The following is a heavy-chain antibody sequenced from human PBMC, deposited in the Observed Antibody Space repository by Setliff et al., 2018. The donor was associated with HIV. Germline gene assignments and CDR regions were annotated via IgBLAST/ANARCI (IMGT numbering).Heavy chain of an antibody. CDR1: GGSISSYY. CDR2: IYYSGST. J-gene: IGHJ4*02. CDR3: ARGPYCSGGSCYSSLDY. V-gene: IGHV4-59*01. Sequence: SETLSLTCTVSGGSISSYYWSWIRQPPGKGLEWIGYIYYSGSTKYNPSLKSRVTISADASKNQFSLKLSSVTAADTAVYYCARGPYCSGGSCYSSLDYWGQGTLVTVSS. D-gene: IGHD2-15*01.